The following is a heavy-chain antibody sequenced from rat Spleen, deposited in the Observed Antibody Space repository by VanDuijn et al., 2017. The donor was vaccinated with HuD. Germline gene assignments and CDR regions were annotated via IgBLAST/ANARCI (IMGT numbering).Heavy chain of an antibody. V-gene: IGHV3-3*01. Sequence: EVQLQESGPGLVKPSQSLSLTCSVTSYSITSYSRWNWIRSFPGNKLEWMAYIDSAGITNYNPSLKSRLPLTRDTSKNQFFLQVNSVSTEDTATYYCARSLSYAHYFWYFDFWGPGTMVTVSS. J-gene: IGHJ1*01. CDR3: ARSLSYAHYFWYFDF. CDR2: IDSAGIT. D-gene: IGHD1-12*01. CDR1: SYSITSYSR.